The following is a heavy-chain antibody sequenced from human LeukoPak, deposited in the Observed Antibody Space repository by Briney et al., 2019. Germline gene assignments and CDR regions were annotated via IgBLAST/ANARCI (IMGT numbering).Heavy chain of an antibody. D-gene: IGHD3-22*01. V-gene: IGHV3-23*01. Sequence: PGGSLRLSCAASGFTFSSYAMSWVRQAPGKGLEWVSAISGSGGSTYYADSVKGRFTISRDNSKNTLYLQMNSLRAEGTAVYYCAKAYYDSSGYYYPFDYWGQGTLVTVSS. CDR1: GFTFSSYA. J-gene: IGHJ4*02. CDR3: AKAYYDSSGYYYPFDY. CDR2: ISGSGGST.